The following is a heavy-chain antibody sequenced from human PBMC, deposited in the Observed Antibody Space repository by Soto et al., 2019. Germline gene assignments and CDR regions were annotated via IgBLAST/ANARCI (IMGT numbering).Heavy chain of an antibody. V-gene: IGHV4-31*03. D-gene: IGHD3-16*02. CDR2: IYYSGST. CDR3: ARAYDYVWGSYRLHFDY. Sequence: SSETLSLTCTVSGGSISSGGYYWSWIRQHPGKGLEWIGYIYYSGSTYYNPSLKSRVTISVDTSKNQFSLKLSSVTAADTAVYYCARAYDYVWGSYRLHFDYWGQGTLVTVSS. CDR1: GGSISSGGYY. J-gene: IGHJ4*02.